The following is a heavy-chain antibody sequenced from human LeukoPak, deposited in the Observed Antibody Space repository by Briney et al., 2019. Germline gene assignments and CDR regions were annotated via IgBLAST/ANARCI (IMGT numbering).Heavy chain of an antibody. D-gene: IGHD2-2*02. CDR2: MNPNSGNT. CDR1: GYTFTSYD. V-gene: IGHV1-8*01. CDR3: ARDPYCSSTSCYKWFDP. J-gene: IGHJ5*02. Sequence: ASVKVSCKASGYTFTSYDINWVRQATGQGLEWMGWMNPNSGNTGYAQKFQGRVTITADKSTSTAYMELRSLRSEDTAVYYCARDPYCSSTSCYKWFDPWGQGTLVTVSS.